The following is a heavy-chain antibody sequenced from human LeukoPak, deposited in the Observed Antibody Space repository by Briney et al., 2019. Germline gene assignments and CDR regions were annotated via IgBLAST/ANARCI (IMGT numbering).Heavy chain of an antibody. V-gene: IGHV3-30*18. D-gene: IGHD1-26*01. CDR2: ISYDGSNK. J-gene: IGHJ4*02. CDR1: GFTFSSYG. Sequence: GGSLRLSCAASGFTFSSYGMHWVRQAPGKGLEWVAVISYDGSNKYYADSVKGRFTISRDNSKNTLYLQMNSLRAEDTAVYYCAKDRYSGSYSYYFDYWGQGTLVTASS. CDR3: AKDRYSGSYSYYFDY.